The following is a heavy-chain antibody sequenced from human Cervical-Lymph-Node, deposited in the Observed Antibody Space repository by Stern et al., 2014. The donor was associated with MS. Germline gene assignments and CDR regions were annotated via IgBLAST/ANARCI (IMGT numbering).Heavy chain of an antibody. V-gene: IGHV3-30*01. D-gene: IGHD3-22*01. Sequence: QVQLVESGGGVVQPGRSLRLSCAASGFTFTSYGMHWVRQAPGKGPEWVAVISNDGSKKYYADSVKGRFTISRDNSKNTLFLQMNGLRSDDTAVYYCARPRITMIVLATEFDSWGQGTLVTVSS. CDR3: ARPRITMIVLATEFDS. CDR1: GFTFTSYG. J-gene: IGHJ4*02. CDR2: ISNDGSKK.